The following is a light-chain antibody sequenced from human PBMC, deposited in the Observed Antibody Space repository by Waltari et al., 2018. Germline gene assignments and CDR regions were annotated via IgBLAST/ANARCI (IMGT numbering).Light chain of an antibody. CDR3: QQYYSLPLT. Sequence: DFVVIKSPVSLVVSLSDRPTINVTCSQSVLYSSSNKNFLAWYQQKSGQPPKLLINWASTRESGVPDRFSGSGSGTDFTLTISGLQAEDVAVYYCQQYYSLPLTFGGGTKVEI. V-gene: IGKV4-1*01. CDR1: QSVLYSSSNKNF. J-gene: IGKJ4*01. CDR2: WAS.